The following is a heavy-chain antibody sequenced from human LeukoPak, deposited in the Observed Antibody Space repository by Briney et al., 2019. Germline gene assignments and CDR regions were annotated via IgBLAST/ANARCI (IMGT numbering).Heavy chain of an antibody. Sequence: GGSLRLSCVASGFNFSDYYMNWIRQSPGKGLEWISYMSSRSGIIYYADSVKGRFTISRDNARNSLYLQMDSLRVDDTAVYYCASRTRSGSYSSFDYWGQGTLVTVSS. CDR2: MSSRSGII. CDR3: ASRTRSGSYSSFDY. J-gene: IGHJ4*02. V-gene: IGHV3-11*04. CDR1: GFNFSDYY. D-gene: IGHD3-10*01.